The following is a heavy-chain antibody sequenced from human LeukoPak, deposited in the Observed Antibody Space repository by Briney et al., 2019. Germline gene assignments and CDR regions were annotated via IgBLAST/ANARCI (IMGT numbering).Heavy chain of an antibody. D-gene: IGHD2-21*01. V-gene: IGHV3-21*01. CDR3: ARDVDFDY. J-gene: IGHJ4*02. Sequence: GGSLRLSCAASGFTFDDYSIHWVRQVPGKGLEWVSSISSSSSYIYYADSVKGRFTISRDNAKNSLYLQMNSLRAEDTAVYYCARDVDFDYWGQGTLVTVSS. CDR2: ISSSSSYI. CDR1: GFTFDDYS.